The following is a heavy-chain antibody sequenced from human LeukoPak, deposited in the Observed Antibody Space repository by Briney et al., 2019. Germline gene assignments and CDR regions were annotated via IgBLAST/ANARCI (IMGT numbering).Heavy chain of an antibody. D-gene: IGHD5-12*01. J-gene: IGHJ4*02. CDR1: GGTFSSYA. CDR2: IIPILGIA. V-gene: IGHV1-69*04. Sequence: PVKVSCKASGGTFSSYAISWVRQAPGQGLEWMGRIIPILGIANYAQKFQGRVTITADKSTSTAYMELSSLRSEDTAVYYCARDYEVATEFDYWGQGTLVTVSS. CDR3: ARDYEVATEFDY.